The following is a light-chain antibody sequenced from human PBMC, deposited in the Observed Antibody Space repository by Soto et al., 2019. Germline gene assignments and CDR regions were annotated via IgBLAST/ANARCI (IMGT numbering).Light chain of an antibody. CDR2: DAS. CDR1: QSVSSY. CDR3: QQRSNWPPYT. Sequence: EIVLTQSPATLSLSPGERATLSCRASQSVSSYLAWYQQKPGQAPRLLIYDASNRATGIPARFSGSGSGTDVFLTIISLEHEDVSVDYCQQRSNWPPYTFGQGTKVEIK. J-gene: IGKJ2*01. V-gene: IGKV3-11*01.